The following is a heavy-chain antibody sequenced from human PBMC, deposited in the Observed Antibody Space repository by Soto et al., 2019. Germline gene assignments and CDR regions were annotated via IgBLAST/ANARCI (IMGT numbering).Heavy chain of an antibody. CDR3: AKGGPVDYYYYYYYMDV. J-gene: IGHJ6*03. CDR1: GFTFSSYA. D-gene: IGHD2-15*01. V-gene: IGHV3-23*01. CDR2: ISGSGGST. Sequence: PGGSLRLSCAASGFTFSSYAMSWVRQAPGKGLEWVSAISGSGGSTYYADSVKGRFTISRDNSKNTLYLQMNSLRAEDTAVYYCAKGGPVDYYYYYYYMDVWGKGTTVTVSS.